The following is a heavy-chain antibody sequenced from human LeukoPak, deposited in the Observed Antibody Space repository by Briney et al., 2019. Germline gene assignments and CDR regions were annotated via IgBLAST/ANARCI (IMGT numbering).Heavy chain of an antibody. CDR1: GGSISSSSYY. CDR2: IYYSGST. D-gene: IGHD3-10*01. CDR3: ARRRITMVRVWYFDY. V-gene: IGHV4-39*01. Sequence: SETLSLTCTVSGGSISSSSYYWGWIRQPPGKGLEWIGNIYYSGSTYYNPSLKSRVTISVDTSKNQFSLKLSSVTAADTAVFYCARRRITMVRVWYFDYWGQGTLVTVSS. J-gene: IGHJ4*02.